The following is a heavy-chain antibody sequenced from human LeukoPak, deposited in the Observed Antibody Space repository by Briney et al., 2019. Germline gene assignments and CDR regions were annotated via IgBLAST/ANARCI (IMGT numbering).Heavy chain of an antibody. D-gene: IGHD1-14*01. Sequence: ASVKLSCKASGYTFTSYGISWVRQAPGQGLEWMGWISAYNGNTNYAQKLQGRVTMTTDTSTSTAYMELRSLRSDDTAVYYCARQFGTVASNWFDPWGQGTLVTVSS. V-gene: IGHV1-18*01. J-gene: IGHJ5*02. CDR3: ARQFGTVASNWFDP. CDR1: GYTFTSYG. CDR2: ISAYNGNT.